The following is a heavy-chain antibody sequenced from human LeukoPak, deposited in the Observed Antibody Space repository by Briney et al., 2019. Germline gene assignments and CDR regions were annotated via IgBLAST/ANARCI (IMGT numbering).Heavy chain of an antibody. Sequence: SETLSLTCAVYGGSFSGYYWSWIRQPPGKGLEWIGEINHSGSTNYNPSLKSRVTISVDTSKNQFSLKLSSVTAADTAVYYCASLDYYDSSGHKWGYNWFDPWGQGTPVTVSS. V-gene: IGHV4-34*01. CDR3: ASLDYYDSSGHKWGYNWFDP. CDR2: INHSGST. D-gene: IGHD3-22*01. CDR1: GGSFSGYY. J-gene: IGHJ5*02.